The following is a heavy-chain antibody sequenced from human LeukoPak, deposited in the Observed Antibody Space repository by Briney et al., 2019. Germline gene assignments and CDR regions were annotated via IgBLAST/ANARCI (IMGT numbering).Heavy chain of an antibody. V-gene: IGHV3-21*01. Sequence: TGGSLRLSCAASGFTFSSYSMNWVRKAPGKGLEWVSSISSSSSYIYYADSVKGRFTISRDNAKNSLYLQMNSLRAEDTAVYYCARDSSPITIFGVVELDPWGQGTLVTVSS. CDR1: GFTFSSYS. J-gene: IGHJ5*02. D-gene: IGHD3-3*01. CDR3: ARDSSPITIFGVVELDP. CDR2: ISSSSSYI.